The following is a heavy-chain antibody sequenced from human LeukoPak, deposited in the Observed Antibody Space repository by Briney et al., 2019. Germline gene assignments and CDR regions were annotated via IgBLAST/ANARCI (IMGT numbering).Heavy chain of an antibody. CDR2: IYGGTT. J-gene: IGHJ4*02. D-gene: IGHD4/OR15-4a*01. CDR3: ARRAGAYSHPYDY. V-gene: IGHV3-53*01. CDR1: GFTVSSNS. Sequence: GGSLRLSCTVSGFTVSSNSMSWVRQAPGKGLEWVSFIYGGTTHYSDSVKGRFTISRDNSKNTLYLQMNSLRAEDTAVYYCARRAGAYSHPYDYWGQGTLVTVSS.